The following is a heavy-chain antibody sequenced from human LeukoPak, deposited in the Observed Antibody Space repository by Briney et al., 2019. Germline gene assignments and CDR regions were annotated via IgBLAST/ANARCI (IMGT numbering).Heavy chain of an antibody. CDR3: AREDIVVVPAATPYYFDY. CDR1: GYTFTSYG. J-gene: IGHJ4*02. Sequence: ASVKVSCEASGYTFTSYGISWVRQAPGQGLEWTGWISAYNGNTNYAQKLQGRVTMTTDTSTSTAYMELRSLRSDDTAVYYCAREDIVVVPAATPYYFDYWGQGTLVTVSS. CDR2: ISAYNGNT. V-gene: IGHV1-18*01. D-gene: IGHD2-2*01.